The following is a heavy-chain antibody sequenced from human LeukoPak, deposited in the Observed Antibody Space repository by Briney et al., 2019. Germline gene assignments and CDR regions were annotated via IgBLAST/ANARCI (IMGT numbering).Heavy chain of an antibody. J-gene: IGHJ6*03. CDR3: ARGSPDYYGSGSYYNPPNYYYMDV. Sequence: ASVKVSCKTSGYTFTAFYIHWVRQAPGQGLEWMGWISAYNGNANYAQKLQGRVTMTTDTSTSTAYMELRSLRSDDTAVYYCARGSPDYYGSGSYYNPPNYYYMDVWGKGTTVTVSS. CDR2: ISAYNGNA. CDR1: GYTFTAFY. D-gene: IGHD3-10*01. V-gene: IGHV1-18*04.